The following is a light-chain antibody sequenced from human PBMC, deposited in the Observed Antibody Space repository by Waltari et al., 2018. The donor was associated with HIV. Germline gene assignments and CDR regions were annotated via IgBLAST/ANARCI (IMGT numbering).Light chain of an antibody. CDR2: LSTNGSH. CDR3: QTWGTGIVV. Sequence: QVVLTQSPSASASLGASVKLTCTPSSRHTNSALAWPQQQPEKGPRYLMRLSTNGSHTKGDVIPDRFSGSSSGAERYLAISSLQSEDEADYYCQTWGTGIVVFGGGTKLTVL. J-gene: IGLJ2*01. V-gene: IGLV4-69*01. CDR1: SRHTNSA.